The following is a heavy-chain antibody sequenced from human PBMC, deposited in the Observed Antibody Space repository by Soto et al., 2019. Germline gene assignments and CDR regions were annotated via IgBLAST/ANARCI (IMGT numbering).Heavy chain of an antibody. J-gene: IGHJ4*02. CDR1: GGSISSYY. CDR3: ASSPAMTIFGVVTYDY. V-gene: IGHV4-59*08. CDR2: IYYSGST. D-gene: IGHD3-3*01. Sequence: SETLSLTCTVSGGSISSYYWSWIRQPPGKGLEWIGYIYYSGSTNYNPSLKSRVTISVDTSKNQFSLKLSSVTAADTAVYYCASSPAMTIFGVVTYDYWGQGTLVTVSS.